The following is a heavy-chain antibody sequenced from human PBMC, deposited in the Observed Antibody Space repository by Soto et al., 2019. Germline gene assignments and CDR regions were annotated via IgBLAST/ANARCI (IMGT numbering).Heavy chain of an antibody. Sequence: SETLSLTCAVSGGSISSSNWWSWVRQPPGKGLEWIGEIYHSGSTNYNPSLKSRVTISVDKSKNQFSLKLSSVTAADTAVYYCARDRRLEWELLYYFDYWGQGTLVTVSS. CDR1: GGSISSSNW. CDR3: ARDRRLEWELLYYFDY. J-gene: IGHJ4*02. V-gene: IGHV4-4*02. D-gene: IGHD1-26*01. CDR2: IYHSGST.